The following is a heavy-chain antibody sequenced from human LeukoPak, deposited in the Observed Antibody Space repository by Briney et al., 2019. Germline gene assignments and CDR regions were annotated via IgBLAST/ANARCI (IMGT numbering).Heavy chain of an antibody. D-gene: IGHD3-10*01. Sequence: PSETLSLTCTVSGGSISTSSYYWSWIRQPPGKRPEWIGTIYYTGSTYYNPSLKSRVTISVGASKNQFSLILSSVTAADTAVYYCARRPGSGSRHFDYWGQGTLVTVSS. J-gene: IGHJ4*02. CDR1: GGSISTSSYY. CDR2: IYYTGST. CDR3: ARRPGSGSRHFDY. V-gene: IGHV4-39*01.